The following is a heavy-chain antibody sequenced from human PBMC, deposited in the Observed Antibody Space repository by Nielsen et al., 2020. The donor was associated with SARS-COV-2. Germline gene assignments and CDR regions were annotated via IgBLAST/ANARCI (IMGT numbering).Heavy chain of an antibody. CDR1: GFTFSDHY. CDR2: ITNTGAE. CDR3: ARDLRFGEPDAFDI. J-gene: IGHJ3*02. D-gene: IGHD3-10*01. V-gene: IGHV3-11*04. Sequence: GGSLRLSCAASGFTFSDHYMTWIRQTPGKGLEWISYITNTGAEYYADSVKGRFTISRDNAQSSLYLLMNNLRAEDTAVYYCARDLRFGEPDAFDIWGQGTMVTVSS.